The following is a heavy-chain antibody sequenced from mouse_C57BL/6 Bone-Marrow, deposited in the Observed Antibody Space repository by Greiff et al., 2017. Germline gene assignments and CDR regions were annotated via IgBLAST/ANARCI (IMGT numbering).Heavy chain of an antibody. CDR3: AGGDYYGSSLAY. Sequence: QVQLQQSGAELVRPGTSVKMSCKASGYTFTSYWIGWAKQRPGHGLEWIGDIYPGGSYTNYNEKFKGKATLTEDKSSSTAYMQISSLTSEDSAIYDCAGGDYYGSSLAYGGQGTRVTVSA. CDR1: GYTFTSYW. V-gene: IGHV1-63*01. J-gene: IGHJ3*01. CDR2: IYPGGSYT. D-gene: IGHD1-1*01.